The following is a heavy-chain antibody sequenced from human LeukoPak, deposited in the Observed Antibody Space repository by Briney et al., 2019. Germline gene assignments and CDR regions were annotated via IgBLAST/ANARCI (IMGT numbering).Heavy chain of an antibody. J-gene: IGHJ4*02. CDR1: GGSISSYY. CDR2: IDTSGNT. Sequence: SETLSLTCTVSGGSISSYYWSWIRQPAGKGLEWIGRIDTSGNTNYKPSLKSRVTISVDTSKNQFSLRLTSVTAADTAVYYCVRTNPWDLTYYFDYWGQGTLVTVSS. D-gene: IGHD1-14*01. CDR3: VRTNPWDLTYYFDY. V-gene: IGHV4-4*07.